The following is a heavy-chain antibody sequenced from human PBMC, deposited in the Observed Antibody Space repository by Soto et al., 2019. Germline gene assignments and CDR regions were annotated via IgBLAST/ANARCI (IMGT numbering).Heavy chain of an antibody. CDR3: AKDSFSRNGIHDHFDI. V-gene: IGHV3-23*01. D-gene: IGHD2-8*01. Sequence: EAQLLESGGGLVQPGGSLRLSCAASGFIFREYAMSWVRQAPGKGLEWVSVVGGRGGGIYYADSVRGRFIVSRDDSSDTLYLQMDRLRVEDTAIYYCAKDSFSRNGIHDHFDIWGKGTMVTVSS. CDR2: VGGRGGGI. CDR1: GFIFREYA. J-gene: IGHJ3*02.